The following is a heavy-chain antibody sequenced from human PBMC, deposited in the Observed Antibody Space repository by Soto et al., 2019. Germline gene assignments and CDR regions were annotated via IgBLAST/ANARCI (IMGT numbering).Heavy chain of an antibody. J-gene: IGHJ5*02. V-gene: IGHV1-8*01. CDR1: GYTFTSYD. Sequence: ASVKVSCKASGYTFTSYDINWVRQATGQGLEWMGWMNPNSGNTGYAQKFQGRVTMTRNTSISTAYMELRSLRSDDTAVYYCARDNPMTFNWFDPWGQGTLVTVSS. CDR2: MNPNSGNT. CDR3: ARDNPMTFNWFDP.